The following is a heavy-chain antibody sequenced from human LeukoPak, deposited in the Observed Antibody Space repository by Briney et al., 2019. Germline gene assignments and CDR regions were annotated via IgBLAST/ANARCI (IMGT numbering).Heavy chain of an antibody. CDR1: GGSFSGYY. D-gene: IGHD3-10*01. Sequence: SETLSLTCAVYGGSFSGYYWSWIRQPPGKGLEWIGEINHSGSTNYNPSLKSRVTISVDTSKNQFSLKLSSVTAADTAVYYCAKWGDEDYWGQGTLVTVSS. CDR2: INHSGST. J-gene: IGHJ4*02. CDR3: AKWGDEDY. V-gene: IGHV4-34*09.